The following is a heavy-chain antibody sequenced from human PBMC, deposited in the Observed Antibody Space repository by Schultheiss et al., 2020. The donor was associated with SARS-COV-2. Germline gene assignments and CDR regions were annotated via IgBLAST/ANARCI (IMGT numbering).Heavy chain of an antibody. D-gene: IGHD3-22*01. CDR3: ARADSSGYPDY. CDR1: GGSISSYY. V-gene: IGHV4-59*12. J-gene: IGHJ4*02. CDR2: IYYSGST. Sequence: SETLSLTCTVSGGSISSYYFTWIRQPPGKGLEWIGYIYYSGSTNYNPSLKSRVTISVDTSKNQLSLKLSSVTAADTAVYYCARADSSGYPDYWGQGTLVTVSS.